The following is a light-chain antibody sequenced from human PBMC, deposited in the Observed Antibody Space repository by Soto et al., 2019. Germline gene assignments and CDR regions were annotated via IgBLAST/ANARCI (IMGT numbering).Light chain of an antibody. Sequence: DIQLAQTPSTLSASVGDDVTITCRASQTISRWLAWYQQIPGRAPKLMIYDASNRANGIPARFSGSVSGTDFTLTIDNLEPEDFAFYYCQQRSSWHPITFGQGTRLEI. CDR3: QQRSSWHPIT. V-gene: IGKV1-5*01. J-gene: IGKJ5*01. CDR2: DAS. CDR1: QTISRW.